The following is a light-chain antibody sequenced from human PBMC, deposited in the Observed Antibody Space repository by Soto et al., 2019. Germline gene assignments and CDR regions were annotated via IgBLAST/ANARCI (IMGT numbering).Light chain of an antibody. CDR2: ILS. Sequence: DIPVTQSPSSLSASVGDRVTITCRTTQNVRSNLNWYQQKPGQAPKLLISILSNLETGVPSRFSGSGSGTDFTLTINSLQPEDFATYFCQQTYSLPWTFGQGTKVEI. CDR3: QQTYSLPWT. J-gene: IGKJ1*01. CDR1: QNVRSN. V-gene: IGKV1-39*01.